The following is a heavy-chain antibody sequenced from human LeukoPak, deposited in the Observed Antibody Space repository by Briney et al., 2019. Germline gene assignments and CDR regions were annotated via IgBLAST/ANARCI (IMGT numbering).Heavy chain of an antibody. CDR2: INPSGGST. Sequence: ASVKVSCKASGYTFTSYYMHWVRQAPGQGLEWMGIINPSGGSTSYAQKLQGRVTMTRDMSTSTVYMELSSLRSEDTAVYYCAREYYYDSSGCSIGMDVWGKGTTVTVSS. CDR1: GYTFTSYY. V-gene: IGHV1-46*04. CDR3: AREYYYDSSGCSIGMDV. D-gene: IGHD3-22*01. J-gene: IGHJ6*04.